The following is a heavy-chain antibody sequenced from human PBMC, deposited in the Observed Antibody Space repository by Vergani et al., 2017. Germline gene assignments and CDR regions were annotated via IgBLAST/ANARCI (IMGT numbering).Heavy chain of an antibody. J-gene: IGHJ4*02. D-gene: IGHD3-22*01. CDR3: ARYYYDSSGYQHYYFDY. Sequence: QVQLVESGGGVVQPGRSLRLSCAASGFTFSSYGMHWVRQAPGKGLEWVAVISYDGSNKYYADSVKGRFTISRDNSKNTLYLQMNSLRAEDTAVYYCARYYYDSSGYQHYYFDYWGQGTLVTVSS. V-gene: IGHV3-30*03. CDR2: ISYDGSNK. CDR1: GFTFSSYG.